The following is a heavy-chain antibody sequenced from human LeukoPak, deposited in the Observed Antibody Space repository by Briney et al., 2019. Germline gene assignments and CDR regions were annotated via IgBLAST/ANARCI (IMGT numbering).Heavy chain of an antibody. Sequence: GGSLRLSCAASEFTFSSYDMHWVRQATGKGLEWVSAIGTAGDTYYPGSVKGRFTISRENAKNSLYFQMNSLRAEDTAVHYCARAGTKYGDYPIYYYGMDVWGQGTTVTVSS. CDR1: EFTFSSYD. CDR2: IGTAGDT. J-gene: IGHJ6*02. D-gene: IGHD4-17*01. CDR3: ARAGTKYGDYPIYYYGMDV. V-gene: IGHV3-13*01.